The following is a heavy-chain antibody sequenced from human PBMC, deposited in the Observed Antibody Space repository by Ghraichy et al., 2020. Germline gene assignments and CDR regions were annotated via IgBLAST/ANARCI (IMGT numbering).Heavy chain of an antibody. J-gene: IGHJ4*02. V-gene: IGHV3-43D*03. CDR1: GFTFDDFA. CDR2: ISWDGGST. Sequence: AGSLRLSCAASGFTFDDFAMHWVRQAPGKGLEWISLISWDGGSTYYADSVQGRFTISRDNSKNSLYLQMNSLRPEDTALYYCVKGLVGLQDYFAYWGQGTLVTVSS. D-gene: IGHD5-24*01. CDR3: VKGLVGLQDYFAY.